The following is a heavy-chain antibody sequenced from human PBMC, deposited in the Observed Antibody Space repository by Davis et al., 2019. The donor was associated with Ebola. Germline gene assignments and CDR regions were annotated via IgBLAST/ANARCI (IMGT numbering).Heavy chain of an antibody. Sequence: GESLKISCAASGFTFSSYAMSWVRQAPGKGLEWVSAIDGGGDATYYTDPVKGRFTISRDNSKNTLFLRMNSLRADDTAVYYCAKDWGYMVRGVMIDYWGQGTVVTVSS. CDR1: GFTFSSYA. D-gene: IGHD3-10*01. J-gene: IGHJ4*02. V-gene: IGHV3-23*01. CDR2: IDGGGDAT. CDR3: AKDWGYMVRGVMIDY.